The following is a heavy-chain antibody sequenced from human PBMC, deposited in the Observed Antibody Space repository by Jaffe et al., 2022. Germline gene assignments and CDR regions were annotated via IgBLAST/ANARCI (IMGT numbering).Heavy chain of an antibody. D-gene: IGHD2-15*01. CDR2: IYHSGST. CDR1: GYSISSGYY. J-gene: IGHJ5*02. V-gene: IGHV4-38-2*01. Sequence: QVQLQESGPGLVKPSETLSLTCAVSGYSISSGYYWGWIRQPPGKGLEWIGSIYHSGSTYYNPSLKSRVTISVDTSKNQFSLKLSSVTAADTAVYYCARHMGLDALRRCSGGSCYKVNRYNWFDPWGQGTLVTVSS. CDR3: ARHMGLDALRRCSGGSCYKVNRYNWFDP.